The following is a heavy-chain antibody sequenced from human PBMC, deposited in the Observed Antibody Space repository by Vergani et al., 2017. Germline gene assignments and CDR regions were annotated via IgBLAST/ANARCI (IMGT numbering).Heavy chain of an antibody. V-gene: IGHV3-33*01. D-gene: IGHD5-18*01. CDR3: ARRGYSYDYFDY. CDR1: GFTFSSYG. Sequence: QVQLVESGGGVVQPGRSLRLSCAASGFTFSSYGMHWVRQAPGKGLEWVAVIWYDGSNKYYADSVKGRFTISRDNSKNTLYLQMNSLRAEDTAVYYCARRGYSYDYFDYWGQGTLVTVSS. CDR2: IWYDGSNK. J-gene: IGHJ4*02.